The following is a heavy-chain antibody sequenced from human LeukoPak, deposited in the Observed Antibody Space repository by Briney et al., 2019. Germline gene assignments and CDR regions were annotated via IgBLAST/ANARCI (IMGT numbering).Heavy chain of an antibody. CDR2: IKQDGSEK. Sequence: PGGSLRLSCAASGFTFSSYEMNWVRQAPGKGLEGVANIKQDGSEKYYVDSVKGRFTISRDNAKNSLYLQMNSLRAEDTAVYYCARVKGLDAFDIWGQGTMVTVSS. D-gene: IGHD2-21*01. CDR1: GFTFSSYE. J-gene: IGHJ3*02. V-gene: IGHV3-7*01. CDR3: ARVKGLDAFDI.